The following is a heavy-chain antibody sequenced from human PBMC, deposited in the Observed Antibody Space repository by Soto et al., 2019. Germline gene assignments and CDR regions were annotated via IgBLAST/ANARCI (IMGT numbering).Heavy chain of an antibody. CDR3: AREKSAYDILTGYSQPGWFDP. D-gene: IGHD3-9*01. J-gene: IGHJ5*02. V-gene: IGHV1-2*04. CDR2: INPNSGGT. CDR1: GYTFTGYY. Sequence: ASVKVSCKASGYTFTGYYMHCVRQAPGQGLEWMGWINPNSGGTNYAQKFQGWVTMTRDTSISTAYMELSRLRSDDTAVYYCAREKSAYDILTGYSQPGWFDPWGQGTLVTVS.